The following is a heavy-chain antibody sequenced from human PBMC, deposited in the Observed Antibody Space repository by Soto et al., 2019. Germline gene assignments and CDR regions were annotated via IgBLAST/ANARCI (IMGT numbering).Heavy chain of an antibody. D-gene: IGHD2-15*01. J-gene: IGHJ6*02. CDR2: IKQDGSEK. Sequence: HPGGSLRLSCAASGFTFSSYWMSWVRQAPGNGLEWVANIKQDGSEKYYVDSVKGRFTISRDNAKNSLYLQMNSLRAEDTAVYYCARDVREAEDIVVVVAATDPYYYYGMDVWGQGTTVTVSS. V-gene: IGHV3-7*03. CDR1: GFTFSSYW. CDR3: ARDVREAEDIVVVVAATDPYYYYGMDV.